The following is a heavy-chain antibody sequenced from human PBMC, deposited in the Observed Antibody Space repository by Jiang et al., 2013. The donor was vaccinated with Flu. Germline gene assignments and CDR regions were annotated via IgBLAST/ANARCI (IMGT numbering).Heavy chain of an antibody. D-gene: IGHD1-1*01. CDR3: ARDPGNDWSHIWANWFDP. Sequence: SQTLSLTCAISGDSVSRDSAAWNWIRQSPSRGLEWLGRTHYKSKWYTSYAVSVSSRITISSDTSKNQFSLQLKSVTPEDTAIYYCARDPGNDWSHIWANWFDPWGQGTLVTVSS. CDR2: THYKSKWYT. CDR1: GDSVSRDSAA. J-gene: IGHJ5*02. V-gene: IGHV6-1*01.